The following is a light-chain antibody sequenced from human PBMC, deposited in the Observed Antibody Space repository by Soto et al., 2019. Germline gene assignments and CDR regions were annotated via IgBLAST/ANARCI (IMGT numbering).Light chain of an antibody. V-gene: IGKV3-20*01. CDR2: GAS. CDR3: QQYGSSGT. CDR1: QSGSNNY. Sequence: ELVLTQSPGTLSLSPGERASLSCRASQSGSNNYLAWYQQKPGQAPRLLIYGASNRATGIPDRFSGSGSGTDFTLTIRRLEPEDFAVYYCQQYGSSGTFGQGTKLDIK. J-gene: IGKJ1*01.